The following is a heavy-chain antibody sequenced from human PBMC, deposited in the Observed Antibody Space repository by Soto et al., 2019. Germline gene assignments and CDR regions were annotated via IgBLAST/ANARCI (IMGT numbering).Heavy chain of an antibody. CDR1: GYTFFTYG. CDR3: ARTSSSSSWFDP. D-gene: IGHD6-6*01. Sequence: ASVKVSCQASGYTFFTYGITWVRQDPGQGLEWMGWISTYDGNTDYAQKLQGRVTMTTDTSTRTAYMELRSLRSDDTAVYYCARTSSSSSWFDPWGQGTLVTVSS. V-gene: IGHV1-18*01. J-gene: IGHJ5*02. CDR2: ISTYDGNT.